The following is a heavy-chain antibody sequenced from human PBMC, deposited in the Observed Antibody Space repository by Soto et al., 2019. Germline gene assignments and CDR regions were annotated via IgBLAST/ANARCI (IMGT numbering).Heavy chain of an antibody. D-gene: IGHD2-2*01. CDR2: INAGHSNT. CDR3: AGGSGVVVTA. CDR1: GYTFTSYA. Sequence: QVQLVQSGAEEKKPGASVKVSCKASGYTFTSYAMHWVRQAPGQRLEWMGGINAGHSNTKYSQKFQVRVTITRDTSASTAYMELSSLRSEDTAVYSCAGGSGVVVTAWGQGTLVTVSS. J-gene: IGHJ5*02. V-gene: IGHV1-3*05.